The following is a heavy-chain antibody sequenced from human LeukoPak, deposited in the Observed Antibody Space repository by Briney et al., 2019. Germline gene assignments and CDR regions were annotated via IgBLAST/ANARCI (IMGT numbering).Heavy chain of an antibody. Sequence: PGGSLRLSCAASGFSFSTYWMSWVRQAPGKGLEWVAYVKPDEREKYYVDSVKGRFTISRDNAKNSLYLQMDRLRVDDTAVYYCARDHIAAAVTDSWGQGTLVTVSS. CDR3: ARDHIAAAVTDS. CDR2: VKPDEREK. D-gene: IGHD6-13*01. CDR1: GFSFSTYW. V-gene: IGHV3-7*01. J-gene: IGHJ4*02.